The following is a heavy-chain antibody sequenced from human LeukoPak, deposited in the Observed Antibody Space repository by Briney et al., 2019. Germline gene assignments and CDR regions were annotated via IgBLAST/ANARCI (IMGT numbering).Heavy chain of an antibody. CDR1: GGSISSSSYY. V-gene: IGHV4-39*07. J-gene: IGHJ5*02. CDR3: ARGPRKGYYDFWSGYQNWFDP. Sequence: SETLSLTCTVSGGSISSSSYYWGWICQPPGKGLEWIGSIYYSGSSYYNPSLKSRVTISVDTSKNQFSLKLSSVTAADTAVYYCARGPRKGYYDFWSGYQNWFDPWGQGTLVTVSS. CDR2: IYYSGSS. D-gene: IGHD3-3*01.